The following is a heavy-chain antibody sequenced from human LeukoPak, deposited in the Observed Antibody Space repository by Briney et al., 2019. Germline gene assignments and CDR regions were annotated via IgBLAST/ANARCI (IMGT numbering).Heavy chain of an antibody. J-gene: IGHJ4*02. V-gene: IGHV1-8*01. D-gene: IGHD2-8*01. CDR2: MNPNSGNT. CDR3: ARARHCTNGVCYMYYFDY. CDR1: GYTFTIYD. Sequence: ASVTVSFKGSGYTFTIYDINWVRQATGQGLEWMGWMNPNSGNTGYAQKFQGRVTMTRYTSINTAYMELSSLRSEDTAVCYCARARHCTNGVCYMYYFDYWGQGTLVTVSS.